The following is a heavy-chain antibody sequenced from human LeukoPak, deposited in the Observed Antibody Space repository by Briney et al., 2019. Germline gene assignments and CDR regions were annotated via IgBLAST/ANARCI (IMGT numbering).Heavy chain of an antibody. Sequence: GESLKISCKGSGYSFTSYWIGWVRQMPGKGLEWMGIIYPGDSDTRYSPSFQGQVTISADKSTSTAYLQWSSLEASDTAMYYCARPCGGDCYGIDYWGQGTLVTVSS. V-gene: IGHV5-51*01. CDR1: GYSFTSYW. CDR2: IYPGDSDT. CDR3: ARPCGGDCYGIDY. J-gene: IGHJ4*02. D-gene: IGHD2-21*02.